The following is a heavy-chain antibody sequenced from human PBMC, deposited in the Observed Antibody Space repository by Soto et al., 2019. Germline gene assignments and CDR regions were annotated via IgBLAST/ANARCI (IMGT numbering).Heavy chain of an antibody. CDR3: AKSGLVLIYYYCYYMDV. J-gene: IGHJ6*03. V-gene: IGHV3-23*01. D-gene: IGHD6-19*01. CDR1: GFTFSSYA. CDR2: ISGSGGST. Sequence: GGSLRLSCAASGFTFSSYAMSWVRQAPGKGLEWVSAISGSGGSTYYADSVKGRFTISRDNSKNTLYLQMNSLRAEDTAVYYCAKSGLVLIYYYCYYMDVWGKGTTVTVSS.